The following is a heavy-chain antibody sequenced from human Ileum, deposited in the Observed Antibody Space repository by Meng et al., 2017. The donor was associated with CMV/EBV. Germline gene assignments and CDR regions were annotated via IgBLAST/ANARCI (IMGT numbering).Heavy chain of an antibody. CDR2: ISSSSSYI. CDR1: GFTFSSYS. CDR3: ARDSHLDY. Sequence: GESLKISCAASGFTFSSYSMNWVRQAPGKGLEWVSSISSSSSYIYYADSVKGRFTISRDNAKNSLYLQMNSLRAEDTAVYYCARDSHLDYWGQGTLVTVSS. V-gene: IGHV3-21*01. J-gene: IGHJ4*02.